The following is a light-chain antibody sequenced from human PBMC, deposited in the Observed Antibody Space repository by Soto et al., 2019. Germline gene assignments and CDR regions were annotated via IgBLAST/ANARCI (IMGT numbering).Light chain of an antibody. J-gene: IGKJ1*01. CDR3: QQSYSTPPT. Sequence: DIVMTQSPDSLAVSLGERATINCKSSQSVLYSSNNKNNLVWYQQKPGQPPKLLIYWASTRESGVPDRFSGSGSGTDFTLPISSLQAEDVAVYYCQQSYSTPPTFGQGTQVEIK. CDR2: WAS. V-gene: IGKV4-1*01. CDR1: QSVLYSSNNKNN.